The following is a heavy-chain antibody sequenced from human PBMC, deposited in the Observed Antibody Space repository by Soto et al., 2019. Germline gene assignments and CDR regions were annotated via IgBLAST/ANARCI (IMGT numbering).Heavy chain of an antibody. CDR1: GGTFSSYA. D-gene: IGHD6-19*01. CDR2: IIPIFGTA. V-gene: IGHV1-69*01. CDR3: ATGHSAVAGDIDY. J-gene: IGHJ4*02. Sequence: QVQLVQSGAEVKKRGSSVKVSCKASGGTFSSYAISWVRQAPGQGLEVMGGIIPIFGTANYAQKFQGRVTITADESTSTAYMELSSLRSEDTAVYYFATGHSAVAGDIDYWGQGTLVTVSS.